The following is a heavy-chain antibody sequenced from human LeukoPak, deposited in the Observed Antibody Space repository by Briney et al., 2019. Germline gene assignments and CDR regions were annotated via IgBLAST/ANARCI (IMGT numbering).Heavy chain of an antibody. D-gene: IGHD6-19*01. CDR3: AKDYGGHWLVMYYFDY. Sequence: GGSLRLSCAASGLTVSSNYMSWVRQAPGKGLEWVSVIYSGGSTYYADSVKGRFTISRDNSKNTLYLQMNSLRVEDTAVYYCAKDYGGHWLVMYYFDYWGQGILVTVSP. J-gene: IGHJ4*02. CDR1: GLTVSSNY. V-gene: IGHV3-53*05. CDR2: IYSGGST.